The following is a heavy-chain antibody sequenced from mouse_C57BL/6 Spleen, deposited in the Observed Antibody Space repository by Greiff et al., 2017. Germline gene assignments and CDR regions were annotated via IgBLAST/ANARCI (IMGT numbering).Heavy chain of an antibody. Sequence: EVQLQQSGPELVKPGASVKMSCKASGYTFTDYNMHWVKQSHGKSLEWIGYINPNNGGTSYNQKFKGKATLPVNKSSSTAYMELRSLTSEDSAVYYCANGIPWYFDVWGTGTTVTVSS. CDR2: INPNNGGT. J-gene: IGHJ1*03. V-gene: IGHV1-22*01. CDR3: ANGIPWYFDV. CDR1: GYTFTDYN.